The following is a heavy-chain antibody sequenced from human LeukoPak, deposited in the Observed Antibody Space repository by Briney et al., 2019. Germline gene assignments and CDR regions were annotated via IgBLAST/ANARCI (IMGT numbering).Heavy chain of an antibody. CDR3: ASGYYYDSSGYYYAYFDY. CDR1: GGTFSSYA. CDR2: IIPIFGTA. J-gene: IGHJ4*02. V-gene: IGHV1-69*13. Sequence: ASVKVSCKASGGTFSSYAISWVRQAPGQGLEWMGGIIPIFGTANYAQKFQGRVTITADESTSTAYMELSSLRSEDTAVYYCASGYYYDSSGYYYAYFDYWGQGTLVTVSS. D-gene: IGHD3-22*01.